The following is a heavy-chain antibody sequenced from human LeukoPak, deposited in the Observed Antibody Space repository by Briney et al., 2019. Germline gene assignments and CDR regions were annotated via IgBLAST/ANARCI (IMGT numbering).Heavy chain of an antibody. D-gene: IGHD6-19*01. CDR2: INPNSGVT. V-gene: IGHV1-2*06. J-gene: IGHJ4*02. CDR3: ARPSSGWYDYFDY. Sequence: AASVKVSCTASGYTFTGYYMHWVRQAPGQGLEWMGRINPNSGVTNYAQKFQGRVTMTRDTSISTAYMELSRLRSDDTAVYYCARPSSGWYDYFDYWGQGTLVTVSS. CDR1: GYTFTGYY.